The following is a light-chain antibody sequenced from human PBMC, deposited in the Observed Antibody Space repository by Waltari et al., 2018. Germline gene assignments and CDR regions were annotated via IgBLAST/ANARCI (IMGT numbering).Light chain of an antibody. Sequence: QLVLTQSPSASASLGASVKLTCTLSSGHSSNVVAWHQQQPEKGPRYLMKVNSDGSHSKGDDMPDRVSGSSSGAERYLTISSLQSEDEADYYCQTGGHGTWVFGGGTKLTVL. J-gene: IGLJ3*02. CDR3: QTGGHGTWV. CDR2: VNSDGSH. V-gene: IGLV4-69*01. CDR1: SGHSSNV.